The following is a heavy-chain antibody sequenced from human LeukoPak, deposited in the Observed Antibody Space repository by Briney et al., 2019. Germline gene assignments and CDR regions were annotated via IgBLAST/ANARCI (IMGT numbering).Heavy chain of an antibody. CDR2: ISGSGDNT. V-gene: IGHV3-23*01. Sequence: GGSLRLSCAASGFTFSSYAMSWVRQAPGKGLEWVSAISGSGDNTYYADSVKGRFNISRDSSKNTLYLQMSSLRVEDTAVYYCASQGQGAFDIWGQGTMVTVSS. CDR1: GFTFSSYA. CDR3: ASQGQGAFDI. J-gene: IGHJ3*02.